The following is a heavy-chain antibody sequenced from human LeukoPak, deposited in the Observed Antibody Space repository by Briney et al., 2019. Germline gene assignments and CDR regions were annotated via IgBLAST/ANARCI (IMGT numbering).Heavy chain of an antibody. CDR2: IYYSGST. Sequence: SETLSLTCTVSGGSISSYYWSWIRQPPGKGLEWIGYIYYSGSTNYNPSLKSRVTISVDTSKNQFSLKLSSVTAADTAVYYCVRHRRDMRQWLVPEFDYWGQGTLVTVSS. CDR3: VRHRRDMRQWLVPEFDY. D-gene: IGHD6-19*01. V-gene: IGHV4-59*08. CDR1: GGSISSYY. J-gene: IGHJ4*02.